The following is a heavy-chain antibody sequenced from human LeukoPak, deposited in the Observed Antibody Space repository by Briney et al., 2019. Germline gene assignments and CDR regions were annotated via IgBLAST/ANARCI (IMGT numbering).Heavy chain of an antibody. D-gene: IGHD1-1*01. V-gene: IGHV3-30*04. J-gene: IGHJ5*02. Sequence: GGSLRLSCAASGFTFSSYAMHWVRQAPGKGLEWVAVISYDGSNKYYADSVKGRFTISRDNSKNTLYLQMNSLRAEDTAVYYCAREEGSWNGGNWFDPWGQGTLVTVSS. CDR1: GFTFSSYA. CDR2: ISYDGSNK. CDR3: AREEGSWNGGNWFDP.